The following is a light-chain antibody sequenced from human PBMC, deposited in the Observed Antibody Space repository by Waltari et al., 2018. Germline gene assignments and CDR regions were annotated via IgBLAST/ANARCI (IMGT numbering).Light chain of an antibody. Sequence: SYELTQPSSVSVSPGQTARITCSGDVLTKKYVRWFQQKPGQAPVLVIYKDSERPSEIPERFSGASSGTTVTWTISGAQVEDEADYYCYYASDSTVVFGGGTKLSVL. CDR3: YYASDSTVV. CDR2: KDS. CDR1: VLTKKY. J-gene: IGLJ2*01. V-gene: IGLV3-27*01.